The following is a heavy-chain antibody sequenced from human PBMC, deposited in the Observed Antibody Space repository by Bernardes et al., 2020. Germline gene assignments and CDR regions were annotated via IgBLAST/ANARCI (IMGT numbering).Heavy chain of an antibody. V-gene: IGHV1-8*01. D-gene: IGHD2-21*01. CDR1: GYTFTSYD. J-gene: IGHJ6*02. CDR2: MNPNSGNT. CDR3: AITPTIVGVIAPYYYGMDV. Sequence: ASVKVSCKASGYTFTSYDINWVRQATGQGLEWMGWMNPNSGNTGYAQKFQGRVTMTRNTSISTAYMELSSLRSEDTAVYYCAITPTIVGVIAPYYYGMDVWGQGTTVTVSS.